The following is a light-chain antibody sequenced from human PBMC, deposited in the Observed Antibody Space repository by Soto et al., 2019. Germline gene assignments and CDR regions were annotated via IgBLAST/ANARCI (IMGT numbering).Light chain of an antibody. J-gene: IGKJ1*01. CDR2: KAS. CDR3: QQYNSYSWT. V-gene: IGKV1-5*03. CDR1: QSIRSW. Sequence: DIQMTQSPSTLSASVGDRVTITCRASQSIRSWLAWYQQKPGKAPKLLIYKASILESGVLSRFSGSESGTEFTLTISSLQPDDFATYYCQQYNSYSWTFGQGTKVEIK.